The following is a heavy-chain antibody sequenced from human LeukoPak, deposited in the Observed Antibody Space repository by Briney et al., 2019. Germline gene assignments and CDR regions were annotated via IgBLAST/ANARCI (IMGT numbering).Heavy chain of an antibody. J-gene: IGHJ4*02. Sequence: PGGSLRLSCAASGFTFSDYYMNWIRQAPGKGLEWVSYISSSGATIYYADSVKGRFTISRDNAKNSLYLQMNSLRAEDTAVYYCAKSGRYCSGSSYYQEASLDYWGQGTLVTVSS. CDR2: ISSSGATI. V-gene: IGHV3-11*01. CDR1: GFTFSDYY. CDR3: AKSGRYCSGSSYYQEASLDY. D-gene: IGHD2-15*01.